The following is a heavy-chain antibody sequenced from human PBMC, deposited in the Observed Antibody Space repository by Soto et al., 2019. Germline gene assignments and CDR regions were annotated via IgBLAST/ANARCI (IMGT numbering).Heavy chain of an antibody. CDR3: AKERLARGADY. CDR2: IGGGGGST. V-gene: IGHV3-23*01. Sequence: EVQLLDSGGDSVQPGGSLRLSCAASGFAFANYAMTWVRQASGKGLEWVSTIGGGGGSTYYADSVRGRFTISRDNSKNTVYLQMNSLRAEDTAVYFCAKERLARGADYWGQGTPVTVSS. D-gene: IGHD6-6*01. J-gene: IGHJ4*02. CDR1: GFAFANYA.